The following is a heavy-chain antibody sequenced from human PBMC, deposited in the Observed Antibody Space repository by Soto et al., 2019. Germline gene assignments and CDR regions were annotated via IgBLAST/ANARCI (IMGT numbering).Heavy chain of an antibody. V-gene: IGHV3-74*01. D-gene: IGHD6-6*01. CDR3: ESMQYSSSPPL. CDR2: ISPDGSAT. Sequence: GGSLRLSCAASGFTFSDSWMHWLRQGPGKGLEWVSRISPDGSATFYADSVKGRFTISRDNAKNTLYVQMNSLRAEDTAVYYCESMQYSSSPPLWGQGTLVTVSS. CDR1: GFTFSDSW. J-gene: IGHJ4*02.